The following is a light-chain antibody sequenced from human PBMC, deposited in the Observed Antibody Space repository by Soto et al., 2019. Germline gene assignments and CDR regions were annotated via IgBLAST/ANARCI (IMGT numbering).Light chain of an antibody. CDR1: QSVSSNK. Sequence: EVVMTHYPASLSASPGERVTLSFRASQSVSSNKLAWYQQKPGQAPRLLIYGASGRATGIPDRFSGSGSGTDFTLKISRVEAEDVGIYYCMQGGHWPWTFGQGTKVDIK. CDR3: MQGGHWPWT. CDR2: GAS. V-gene: IGKV3D-20*02. J-gene: IGKJ1*01.